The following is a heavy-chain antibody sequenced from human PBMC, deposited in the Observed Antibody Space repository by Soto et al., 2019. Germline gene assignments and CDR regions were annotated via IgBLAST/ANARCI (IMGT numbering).Heavy chain of an antibody. V-gene: IGHV6-1*01. CDR1: GDSVSSNSAA. Sequence: QTLSLTCAISGDSVSSNSAAWNWISHSPSRCLEWLGRTYHRSKWHNEYAVSVKSRITINPDTSRNQFSLQLKSVTPEDTAVYYCANMDDSWGQGTLVTVSS. J-gene: IGHJ4*02. D-gene: IGHD3-3*01. CDR3: ANMDDS. CDR2: TYHRSKWHN.